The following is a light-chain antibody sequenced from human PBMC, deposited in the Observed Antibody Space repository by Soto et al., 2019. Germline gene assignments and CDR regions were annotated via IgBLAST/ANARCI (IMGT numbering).Light chain of an antibody. V-gene: IGKV3-20*01. CDR3: QQYGNSPPGT. CDR1: QSVANSH. J-gene: IGKJ5*01. Sequence: EVVLKQSPATLSLTPGERATLSCRASQSVANSHVAWYQQRRGLPPRLLIYGASNRATGIPDRFSGSGSGADFTLTISRLEPEDFAVYFCQQYGNSPPGTFGQGTRLEI. CDR2: GAS.